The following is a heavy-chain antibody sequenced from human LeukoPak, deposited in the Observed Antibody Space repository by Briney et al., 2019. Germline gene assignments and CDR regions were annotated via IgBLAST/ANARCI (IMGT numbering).Heavy chain of an antibody. V-gene: IGHV1-18*04. CDR1: GFTFTAYH. Sequence: ASVKVSCKASGFTFTAYHMHWVRQAPGQGLEWMGWVSAYNGNTNYAQKLQGRVTMTTDTSTSTAYMELRSLRSDDTAVYYCVREENWFDPWGQGTLVTVSS. CDR2: VSAYNGNT. J-gene: IGHJ5*02. CDR3: VREENWFDP.